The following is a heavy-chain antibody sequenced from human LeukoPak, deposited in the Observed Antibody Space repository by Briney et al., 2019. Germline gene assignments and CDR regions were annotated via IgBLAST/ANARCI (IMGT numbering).Heavy chain of an antibody. J-gene: IGHJ6*02. CDR1: GFTFSSYA. V-gene: IGHV3-23*01. CDR3: AKLGYDILTGYSKPYYYCGMDV. Sequence: GGSLRLSCAASGFTFSSYAMSWVRQAPGKGLEWVSAISGSGGSTYYADSVKGRFTISRDNSKSTLYLQMNSLRAEDTAVYYCAKLGYDILTGYSKPYYYCGMDVWGQGTTVTVSS. CDR2: ISGSGGST. D-gene: IGHD3-9*01.